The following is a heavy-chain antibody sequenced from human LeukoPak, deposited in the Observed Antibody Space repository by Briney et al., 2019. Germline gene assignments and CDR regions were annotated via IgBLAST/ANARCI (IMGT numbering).Heavy chain of an antibody. CDR2: IYYSGST. Sequence: SETLSLTCTVSGGSISSSSYYWGWIRQPPGKGLEWIGSIYYSGSTYYNPSLKSRVTISVDTSKKQLSLKLTSVTASDTAVYYCARQLAYGYAGYYFDYWGQGTLVTVSS. J-gene: IGHJ4*02. D-gene: IGHD3-16*01. CDR3: ARQLAYGYAGYYFDY. V-gene: IGHV4-39*01. CDR1: GGSISSSSYY.